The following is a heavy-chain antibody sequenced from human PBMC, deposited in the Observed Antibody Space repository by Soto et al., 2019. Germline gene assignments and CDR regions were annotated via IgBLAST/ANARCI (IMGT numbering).Heavy chain of an antibody. CDR1: GGSISSGGYS. V-gene: IGHV4-30-2*01. CDR2: IYHSGST. J-gene: IGHJ6*02. Sequence: SETLSLTCAVSGGSISSGGYSWSWIRQPPGKGLEWIGYIYHSGSTYYKPSLKSRVTISVDRSKNQFSLNLSSVTAADTAVYYCARGGVGTTDYYYYGMDVWGQGTTVTVSS. CDR3: ARGGVGTTDYYYYGMDV. D-gene: IGHD4-4*01.